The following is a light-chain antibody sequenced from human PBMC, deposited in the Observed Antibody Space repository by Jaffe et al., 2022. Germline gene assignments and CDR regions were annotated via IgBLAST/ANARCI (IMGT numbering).Light chain of an antibody. Sequence: DIQMTQSPSILSASVGDRVTIACRASQSISSWLAWCQQKPGKAPKLLIYKASNLESGVPSRFSGSGSGTEFTLTINSLQPDDFATYYCQQYTAYPLTFGGGTKIEIK. V-gene: IGKV1-5*03. J-gene: IGKJ4*01. CDR2: KAS. CDR1: QSISSW. CDR3: QQYTAYPLT.